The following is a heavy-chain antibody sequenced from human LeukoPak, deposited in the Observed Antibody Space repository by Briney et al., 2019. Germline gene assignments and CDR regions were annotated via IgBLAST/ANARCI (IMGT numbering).Heavy chain of an antibody. Sequence: GGSLRLSCVASGFTFSRSWVTWVRQAPGKGLEWVASINQDGSVKHYMDSVKGRFTISRDNSNNSLFLQMNSLRAEDTAVYYCAKLLGDVTTFDYWGQGTLVTVSS. CDR3: AKLLGDVTTFDY. V-gene: IGHV3-7*01. D-gene: IGHD3-16*01. CDR2: INQDGSVK. J-gene: IGHJ4*02. CDR1: GFTFSRSW.